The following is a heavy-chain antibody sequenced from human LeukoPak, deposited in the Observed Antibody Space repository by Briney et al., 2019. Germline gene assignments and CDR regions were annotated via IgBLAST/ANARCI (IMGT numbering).Heavy chain of an antibody. CDR2: ILYSGTTT. D-gene: IGHD1-1*01. CDR3: ARVGDWNDLVY. J-gene: IGHJ4*02. V-gene: IGHV4-59*01. CDR1: GGSISPYY. Sequence: SETLSLTCTVSGGSISPYYWSWIRQTPGKGLEWIGYILYSGTTTNYNPSLKSRVTISVDTSKDQFSLRLSSVTAADTAVYYCARVGDWNDLVYWGQGTLVTVSS.